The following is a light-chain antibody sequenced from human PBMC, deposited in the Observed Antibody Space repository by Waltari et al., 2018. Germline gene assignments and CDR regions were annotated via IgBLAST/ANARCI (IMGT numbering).Light chain of an antibody. CDR1: SPHIGAGYD. Sequence: QSVLTQPPSVSGAPGPRVTISCTGSSPHIGAGYDVPWYQQPPGTAPKLLMYGNSNRPSGVPDRFSGSKSGTSASLAITGLQAEDEADYYCQSYDSSLSGSRVFGGGTKLTVL. CDR3: QSYDSSLSGSRV. CDR2: GNS. V-gene: IGLV1-40*01. J-gene: IGLJ2*01.